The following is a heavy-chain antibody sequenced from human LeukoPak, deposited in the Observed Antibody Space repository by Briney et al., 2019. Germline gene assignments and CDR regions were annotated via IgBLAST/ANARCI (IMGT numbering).Heavy chain of an antibody. D-gene: IGHD1-7*01. Sequence: ASVKVSCKASGGTFSSYAISWVRQAPGQRLEWMGWINAGNGNTKYSQKFQGRVTITRDTSASTAYMELSSLRSEDTAVYYCARAGRGIRGTTGDYWGQGTLVTVSS. CDR1: GGTFSSYA. CDR3: ARAGRGIRGTTGDY. J-gene: IGHJ4*02. CDR2: INAGNGNT. V-gene: IGHV1-3*01.